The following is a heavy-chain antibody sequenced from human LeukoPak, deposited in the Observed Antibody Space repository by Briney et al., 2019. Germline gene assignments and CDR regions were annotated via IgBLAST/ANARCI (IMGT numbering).Heavy chain of an antibody. Sequence: GGSLRLSCAASGFPFSSYSMNWVRQAPGKGLEWVASITKSGAYMYYGDSVEGRFTISRDNGHNSVYLQMNSLRGEDTALYYCANVLRGVEGATPYWGQGTLVTVSS. CDR3: ANVLRGVEGATPY. J-gene: IGHJ4*02. V-gene: IGHV3-21*01. D-gene: IGHD1-26*01. CDR2: ITKSGAYM. CDR1: GFPFSSYS.